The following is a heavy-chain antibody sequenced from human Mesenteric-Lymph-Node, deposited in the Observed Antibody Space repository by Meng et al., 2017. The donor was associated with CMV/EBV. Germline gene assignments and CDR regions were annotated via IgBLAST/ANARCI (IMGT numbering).Heavy chain of an antibody. D-gene: IGHD2-2*01. CDR1: SSSGYY. CDR2: INHSGST. Sequence: SSSGYYWSWIRQPPGKGLEWIGEINHSGSTNYNPSLKSRVTISVDTSKNQFSLKLSSVTAADTAVYYCARGPKYCSSTSCVSYYFDYWGQGTLVTVSS. CDR3: ARGPKYCSSTSCVSYYFDY. J-gene: IGHJ4*02. V-gene: IGHV4-34*01.